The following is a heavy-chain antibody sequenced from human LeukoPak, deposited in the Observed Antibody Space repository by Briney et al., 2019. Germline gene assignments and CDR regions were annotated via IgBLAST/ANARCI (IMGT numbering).Heavy chain of an antibody. CDR1: GCTFSNYG. V-gene: IGHV1-18*01. CDR3: ARGTYYYDSSAYYYFDY. Sequence: GASVKVSCKASGCTFSNYGLSWVRQAPGQGLEWMGWISGYNGNTNYAKKFQDRVTVTTDTPTSTAYMELRSLRSDDTAVYYCARGTYYYDSSAYYYFDYWGQGTLVTVSS. CDR2: ISGYNGNT. J-gene: IGHJ4*02. D-gene: IGHD3-22*01.